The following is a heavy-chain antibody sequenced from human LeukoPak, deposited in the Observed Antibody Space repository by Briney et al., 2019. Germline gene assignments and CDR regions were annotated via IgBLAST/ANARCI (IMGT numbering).Heavy chain of an antibody. J-gene: IGHJ4*02. CDR2: ISGSGAST. CDR1: GFTFSTNA. V-gene: IGHV3-23*01. Sequence: PGGSLRISCLTSGFTFSTNAMSWVRQAPGKGLEWISGISGSGASTYYADSVTGRFTISRDNSRNTLYLQMNSLRGDDTAVYYCAKDVGKWESLHFFDYWGQGTLVTVSS. CDR3: AKDVGKWESLHFFDY. D-gene: IGHD1-26*01.